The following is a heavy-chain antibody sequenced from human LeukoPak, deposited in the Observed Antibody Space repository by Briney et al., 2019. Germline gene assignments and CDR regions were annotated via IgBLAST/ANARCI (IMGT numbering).Heavy chain of an antibody. V-gene: IGHV4-59*11. D-gene: IGHD6-19*01. J-gene: IGHJ6*03. CDR3: ASIAVAGGYYYYMDV. CDR1: GGPISSHY. CDR2: IYYSGST. Sequence: SETLSLTCTVSGGPISSHYWSWIRQPPGKGLEWIGYIYYSGSTNYNPSLKSRVTISVDTSKNQFSLKLSSVTAADTAVYYCASIAVAGGYYYYMDVWGKGTTVTVSS.